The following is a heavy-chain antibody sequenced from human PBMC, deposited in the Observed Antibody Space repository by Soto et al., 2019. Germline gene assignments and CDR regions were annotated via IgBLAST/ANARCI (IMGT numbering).Heavy chain of an antibody. J-gene: IGHJ4*02. D-gene: IGHD2-15*01. CDR3: ARADCNGGSCYHNYYFDY. V-gene: IGHV3-7*05. CDR2: IKQDGSEK. Sequence: EVQLVESGGGLVQPGGSLRLSCAASGFTFSSYWMSWVRQAPGKGLEWVANIKQDGSEKYYVDSVKGRFTISRDNAKNSLYLHMNSLRAEDTAVYYCARADCNGGSCYHNYYFDYWGQGTLVTVSS. CDR1: GFTFSSYW.